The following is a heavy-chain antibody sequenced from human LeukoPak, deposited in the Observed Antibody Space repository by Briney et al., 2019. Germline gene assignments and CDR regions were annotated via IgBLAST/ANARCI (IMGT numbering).Heavy chain of an antibody. CDR3: ARAAKIEYYYYYGMDV. CDR1: GFTFSSYD. J-gene: IGHJ6*02. V-gene: IGHV3-13*01. CDR2: IGTAGDT. D-gene: IGHD6-25*01. Sequence: PGGSLRLSCAASGFTFSSYDMHWVRHATGKGLEWVSAIGTAGDTYYPGSVKGRFTISRENAKNSLYLQMNSLRAGDTAVYYCARAAKIEYYYYYGMDVWGQGTTVTVSS.